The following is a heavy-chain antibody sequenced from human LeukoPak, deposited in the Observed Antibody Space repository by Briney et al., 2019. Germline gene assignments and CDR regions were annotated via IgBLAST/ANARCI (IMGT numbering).Heavy chain of an antibody. D-gene: IGHD3-22*01. V-gene: IGHV1-69*05. CDR2: IIPIFGTA. CDR1: GGTFSSYA. CDR3: ARGRPYYYDSSGSRWFDP. J-gene: IGHJ5*02. Sequence: SVKVSCKASGGTFSSYAISWVRQAPGQGLEWMGGIIPIFGTANYAQKLQGRVTMTTDTSTSTAYMELRSLRSDDTAVYYCARGRPYYYDSSGSRWFDPWGQGTLVTVSS.